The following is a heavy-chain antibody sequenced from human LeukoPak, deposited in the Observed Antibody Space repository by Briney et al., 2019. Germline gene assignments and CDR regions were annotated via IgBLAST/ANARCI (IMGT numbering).Heavy chain of an antibody. CDR1: GFTFSTYS. CDR2: IYSGGST. J-gene: IGHJ4*02. V-gene: IGHV3-53*05. CDR3: ARGWYLTFDY. D-gene: IGHD6-13*01. Sequence: SGGSLRLSCAASGFTFSTYSMSWVRQAPGKGLEWVSVIYSGGSTYYADSVKGRFTISRDNSKNTLYLQMNSLRAEDTAVYYCARGWYLTFDYWGQGTLVTVSS.